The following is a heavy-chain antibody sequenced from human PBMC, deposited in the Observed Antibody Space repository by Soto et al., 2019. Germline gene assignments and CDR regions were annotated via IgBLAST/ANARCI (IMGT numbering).Heavy chain of an antibody. CDR3: ITRYAYKPRKYFDL. D-gene: IGHD2-2*01. CDR2: IKSKTNGGTS. J-gene: IGHJ2*01. V-gene: IGHV3-15*01. CDR1: GFTFSNAW. Sequence: EVQLVESGGGLVKPGESLRLSCAASGFTFSNAWMSWVRQAPGKGLEWVGRIKSKTNGGTSNFAAPVRGRFTISRDDSNNTLNLQMNTLKTDDTAVYDCITRYAYKPRKYFDLWGRGTLATVSS.